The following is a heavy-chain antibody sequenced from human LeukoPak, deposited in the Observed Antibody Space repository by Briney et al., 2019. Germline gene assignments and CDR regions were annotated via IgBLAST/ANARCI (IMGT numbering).Heavy chain of an antibody. V-gene: IGHV4-34*01. J-gene: IGHJ6*04. CDR3: ARGPLPYCSSTSCYLGGYYYYGMDV. Sequence: SETLSLTCAVYGGSFSGYYWSWIRQPPGKGLEWIGEINHSGSNNYNPSLKSRVTISVDTSKNQFSLKLSSVPAADTAVYYCARGPLPYCSSTSCYLGGYYYYGMDVWGKGTTVTVSS. CDR2: INHSGSN. CDR1: GGSFSGYY. D-gene: IGHD2-2*01.